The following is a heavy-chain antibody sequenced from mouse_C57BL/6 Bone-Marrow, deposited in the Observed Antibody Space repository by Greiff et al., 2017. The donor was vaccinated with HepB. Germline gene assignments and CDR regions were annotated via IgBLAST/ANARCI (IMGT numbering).Heavy chain of an antibody. CDR1: GFTFSDAW. D-gene: IGHD1-1*01. CDR3: TRPLLNYGSSGGFAY. CDR2: IRNKANNHAT. V-gene: IGHV6-6*01. J-gene: IGHJ3*01. Sequence: DVQLVESGGGLVQPGGSMKLSCAASGFTFSDAWMDWVRQSPEKGLEWVAEIRNKANNHATYYAESVKGRFTISRDDSKSSVYLQMNSLRAEDTGIYYCTRPLLNYGSSGGFAYWGQGTLVTVSA.